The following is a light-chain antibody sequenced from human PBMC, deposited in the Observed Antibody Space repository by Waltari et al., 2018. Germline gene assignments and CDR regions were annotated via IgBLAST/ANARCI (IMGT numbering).Light chain of an antibody. CDR2: LGS. Sequence: DNVLTQSPLSLTVTPVEPASISCRSSQSLLHSNGYNYLDWYLQKPGQSPQLLIFLGSKRAPGVPDRFSGTGAGTDFTLRISRVEAEDVGVYYCMQLLQTPFTFGPGTKVDIK. CDR3: MQLLQTPFT. V-gene: IGKV2-28*01. CDR1: QSLLHSNGYNY. J-gene: IGKJ3*01.